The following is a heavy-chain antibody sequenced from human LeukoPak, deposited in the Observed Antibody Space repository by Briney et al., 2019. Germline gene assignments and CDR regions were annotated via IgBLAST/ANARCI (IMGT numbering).Heavy chain of an antibody. J-gene: IGHJ3*02. CDR2: ISSNSAYI. V-gene: IGHV3-21*01. Sequence: PGGSLRLSCAVSGFTFSGYGMNWVREAPGKGLGWVSSISSNSAYIYYADSLKGRFTISSDNAKNSLSLQMNSLRAEDTAVYYCARAENTVSPFHIWGQGTMVTVSS. D-gene: IGHD4-17*01. CDR3: ARAENTVSPFHI. CDR1: GFTFSGYG.